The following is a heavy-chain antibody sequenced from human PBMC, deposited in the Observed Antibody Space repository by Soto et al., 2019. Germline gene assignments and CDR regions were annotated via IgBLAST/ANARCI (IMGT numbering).Heavy chain of an antibody. D-gene: IGHD2-15*01. Sequence: EVQLVESGGGLVQPGRSLRLSCAASGFTFDDHAMHWVRQAPGKGLEWVAGINWNSGSVAYADSVKGRFTISRDNAKTSLYLPMTSLRAQDTALYYCAKDWVRDLVVMVAATALEDWGQGTLVTVSS. V-gene: IGHV3-9*01. CDR2: INWNSGSV. CDR1: GFTFDDHA. J-gene: IGHJ4*02. CDR3: AKDWVRDLVVMVAATALED.